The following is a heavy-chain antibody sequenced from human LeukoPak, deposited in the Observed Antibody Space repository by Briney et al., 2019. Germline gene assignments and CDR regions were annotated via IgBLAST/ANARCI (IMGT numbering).Heavy chain of an antibody. CDR3: PTYHWEYEVDY. Sequence: GGSLRLSCAASGFTFSNYWMYWVRQVPGKGLVWVSRISPDGKDTSHAASLKGRFTISRDNAKNTLYLQMTSLRPEDTPVYYCPTYHWEYEVDYWGQGTLVTVSS. D-gene: IGHD1-20*01. CDR1: GFTFSNYW. CDR2: ISPDGKDT. J-gene: IGHJ4*02. V-gene: IGHV3-74*01.